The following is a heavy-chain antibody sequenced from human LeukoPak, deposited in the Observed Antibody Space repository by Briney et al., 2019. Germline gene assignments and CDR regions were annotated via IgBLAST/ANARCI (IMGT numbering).Heavy chain of an antibody. Sequence: SETLSLTCTVSGGSVSGYYWSWIRQPPGKGLEWIGYIYYSGSTNYNPSLKSRVTISVDTSKNQFSLKLSSVTAADTAVYYCARDRQWLDAFDIWGQGTMVTVSS. CDR1: GGSVSGYY. J-gene: IGHJ3*02. V-gene: IGHV4-59*02. CDR3: ARDRQWLDAFDI. D-gene: IGHD6-19*01. CDR2: IYYSGST.